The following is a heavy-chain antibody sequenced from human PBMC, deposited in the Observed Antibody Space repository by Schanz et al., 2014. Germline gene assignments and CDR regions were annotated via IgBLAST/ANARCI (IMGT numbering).Heavy chain of an antibody. D-gene: IGHD5-12*01. V-gene: IGHV3-33*01. CDR3: ARDFHGYGPHLDY. CDR1: GFTFSSYD. Sequence: GQLAESGGGLVQPGRSLRLSCVASGFTFSSYDVFWVRQAPGKGLEWVAILWHDGSKKYYADSVKGRFTVSRDNSKNTLYLQLNSLRAEDTAVYYCARDFHGYGPHLDYWGQGSLVTVSS. J-gene: IGHJ4*02. CDR2: LWHDGSKK.